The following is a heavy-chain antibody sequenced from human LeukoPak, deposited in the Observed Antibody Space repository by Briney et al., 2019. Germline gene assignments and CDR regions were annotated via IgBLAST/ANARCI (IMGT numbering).Heavy chain of an antibody. D-gene: IGHD3-3*01. Sequence: SETLSLTCAVSGYSISSGYYWGWIRQPPGKGLEWIGSIYHSGSTYNNPPLKRRVTISVDTSKNQFSLKLSSVTAADTAVYYCASLTYYDFWSGSYYMDVWGKGTTVTVSS. CDR1: GYSISSGYY. CDR2: IYHSGST. V-gene: IGHV4-38-2*01. CDR3: ASLTYYDFWSGSYYMDV. J-gene: IGHJ6*03.